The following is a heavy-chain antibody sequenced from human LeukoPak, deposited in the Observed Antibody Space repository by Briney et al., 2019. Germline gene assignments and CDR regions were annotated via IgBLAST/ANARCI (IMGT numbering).Heavy chain of an antibody. CDR1: GFTFDDYG. CDR2: INWNGGST. CDR3: AKGSRVYGGNYPFDY. J-gene: IGHJ4*02. Sequence: GGSLRLSCAASGFTFDDYGMSWVRQAPGKGLEWVSGINWNGGSTGYADSVKGRFTISRDNAKNSLYLQMNSLRAEDTALYYCAKGSRVYGGNYPFDYWGQGTLVTVSS. D-gene: IGHD4-23*01. V-gene: IGHV3-20*04.